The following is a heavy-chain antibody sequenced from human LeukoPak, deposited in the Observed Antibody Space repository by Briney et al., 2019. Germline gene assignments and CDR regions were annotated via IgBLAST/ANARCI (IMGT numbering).Heavy chain of an antibody. J-gene: IGHJ6*02. Sequence: GGSLRLSCAASGFTFSSYWMSWDRQAPGKGLEWVANIKQDGSEKYYVDSVKGRFTISRDNAKNSLYLQMNSLRVEDTAVYYCARIWVRGVIGTYAMDVWGQGTTVTVSS. D-gene: IGHD3-10*01. CDR2: IKQDGSEK. CDR3: ARIWVRGVIGTYAMDV. CDR1: GFTFSSYW. V-gene: IGHV3-7*01.